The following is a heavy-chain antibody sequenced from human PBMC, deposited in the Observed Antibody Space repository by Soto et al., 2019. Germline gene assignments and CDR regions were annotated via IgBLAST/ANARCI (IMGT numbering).Heavy chain of an antibody. D-gene: IGHD2-2*01. V-gene: IGHV4-4*02. J-gene: IGHJ4*02. CDR2: IFHDGTA. CDR1: GVSISSGNW. CDR3: ARYCSNLDCHYLYYFDS. Sequence: PSETLSLTCAVSGVSISSGNWWTWVRQTPQRGLEYIGEIFHDGTANYYPSFERRVAISVDTSKNQFSLKLTSVTAADTAIYYCARYCSNLDCHYLYYFDSWGQGTQVTVSS.